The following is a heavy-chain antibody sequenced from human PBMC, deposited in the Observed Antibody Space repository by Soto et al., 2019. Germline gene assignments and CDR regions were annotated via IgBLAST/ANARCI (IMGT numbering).Heavy chain of an antibody. J-gene: IGHJ4*02. CDR1: GGSISSNIYN. D-gene: IGHD6-13*01. CDR3: VRQHSSTWCFDY. V-gene: IGHV4-39*01. CDR2: LYYSGGT. Sequence: PSETLSLTCSVSGGSISSNIYNWGWIRQSPGNELEWIGTLYYSGGTYYSPSLKSRVTISVETSKNQFSLILSSVTAADTAVYYCVRQHSSTWCFDYWGQGALVTVSS.